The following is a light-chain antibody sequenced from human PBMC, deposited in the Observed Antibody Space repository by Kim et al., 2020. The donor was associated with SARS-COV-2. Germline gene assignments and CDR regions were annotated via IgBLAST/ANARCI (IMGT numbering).Light chain of an antibody. CDR1: QSVSSY. CDR3: QQRSNWPIT. CDR2: DAS. V-gene: IGKV3-11*01. J-gene: IGKJ5*01. Sequence: EIVLTQSPATMSLSPGERATLSCRASQSVSSYFAWYQQKPGQAPRLLIHDASNRATGIPARFSGSGSGTDFTLTISSLEPEDFAVYYCQQRSNWPITLGQGTRLEIK.